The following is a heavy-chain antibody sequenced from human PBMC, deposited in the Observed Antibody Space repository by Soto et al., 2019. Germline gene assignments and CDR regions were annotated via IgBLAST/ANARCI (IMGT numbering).Heavy chain of an antibody. V-gene: IGHV3-23*01. CDR1: GFTFSSYA. CDR3: ASQYSSGWYLY. J-gene: IGHJ4*02. CDR2: ISGSGGST. Sequence: EVQLLESGGGLVQPGGSLRLSCAASGFTFSSYAMSWVRQAPGKGLEWVSAISGSGGSTYYADSVKGRFTISRDNSKNTQYLQMNSLRAEDTAVYYCASQYSSGWYLYWGQGTLVTVSS. D-gene: IGHD6-19*01.